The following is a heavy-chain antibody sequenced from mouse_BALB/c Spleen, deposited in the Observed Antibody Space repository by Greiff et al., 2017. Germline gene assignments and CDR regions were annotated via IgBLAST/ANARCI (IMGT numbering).Heavy chain of an antibody. V-gene: IGHV2-6-7*01. CDR2: IWGDGST. Sequence: QVQLKESGPGLVAPSQSLSITCTVSGFSLTGYGVNWVRQPPGKGLEWLGMIWGDGSTDYNSALKSRLSISKDNSKSQVFLKMNSLQTDDTARYYCARDLDYDGYWYFDVWGAGTTVTVSS. J-gene: IGHJ1*01. CDR1: GFSLTGYG. CDR3: ARDLDYDGYWYFDV. D-gene: IGHD2-4*01.